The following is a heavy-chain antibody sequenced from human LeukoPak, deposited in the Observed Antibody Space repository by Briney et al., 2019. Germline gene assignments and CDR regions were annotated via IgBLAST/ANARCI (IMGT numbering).Heavy chain of an antibody. CDR2: IRRKANGGTT. V-gene: IGHV3-49*04. CDR1: GFTFGDYA. Sequence: PGGSLRLSCTTSGFTFGDYAMSWVRQAPGKGLEWVSFIRRKANGGTTEYSANGKGRFPSSRDDSKSNAYLQMNSLKTKDTAVYFCTRVTYYYDISGNFRFDSWGQGSLVTVSS. J-gene: IGHJ4*02. D-gene: IGHD3-22*01. CDR3: TRVTYYYDISGNFRFDS.